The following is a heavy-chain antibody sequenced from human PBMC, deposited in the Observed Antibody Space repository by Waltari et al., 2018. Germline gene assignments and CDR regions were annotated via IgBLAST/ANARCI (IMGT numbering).Heavy chain of an antibody. Sequence: VQLVQSGAEVKKPGASVKVSCKASGYTFTGYYMHWVRQAPGQGLEWMGWINPNSGGTNYAQKFQGRVTMTRDTSISTAYMELSRLRSDDTAVYCCARDLVTYYYDSSGYYYDYWGQGTLVTVSS. D-gene: IGHD3-22*01. CDR2: INPNSGGT. J-gene: IGHJ4*02. V-gene: IGHV1-2*02. CDR1: GYTFTGYY. CDR3: ARDLVTYYYDSSGYYYDY.